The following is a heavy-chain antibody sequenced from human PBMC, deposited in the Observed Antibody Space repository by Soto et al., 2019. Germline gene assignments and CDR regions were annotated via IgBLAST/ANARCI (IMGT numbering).Heavy chain of an antibody. CDR2: TYYRSKCYN. CDR3: ARELPYYERSESHFDY. CDR1: GDSVSGNSAA. V-gene: IGHV6-1*01. Sequence: SQTLSLTRAISGDSVSGNSAAWNWIRQSPSRGLEWLGRTYYRSKCYNDYAVSVKSRITVTPDTSKNQFSLHLNSVTPEDTAVYYCARELPYYERSESHFDYWSHGALVTDSS. D-gene: IGHD3-16*01. J-gene: IGHJ4*01.